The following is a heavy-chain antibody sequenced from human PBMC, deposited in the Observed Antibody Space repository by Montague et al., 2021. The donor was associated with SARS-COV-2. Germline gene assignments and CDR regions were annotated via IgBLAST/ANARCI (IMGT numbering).Heavy chain of an antibody. J-gene: IGHJ6*02. V-gene: IGHV4-61*01. CDR1: GGSVSSGSYY. CDR2: IYYSGST. Sequence: SETLSPTCTVSGGSVSSGSYYWSWIRQPPGKGLEWIGYIYYSGSTNYNPSLKSRVTISVDTSKNQFSLKLSSVTAADTAVYYCARDGVLRYFDWLGDRYGMDVWGQGTTVTVSS. D-gene: IGHD3-9*01. CDR3: ARDGVLRYFDWLGDRYGMDV.